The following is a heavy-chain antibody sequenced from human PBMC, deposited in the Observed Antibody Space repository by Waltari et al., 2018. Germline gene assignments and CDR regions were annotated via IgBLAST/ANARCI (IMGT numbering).Heavy chain of an antibody. Sequence: QIQLVQSGAEVKNPGASVKVSCKASGYTFTSYGINWVRQAPGQGLEWMGWISEYSGKINYAQKFQDRVTMTTDTSTGTAYMELRSLRSDDTSVYYCAREFLRLGELSSLGYWGQGTLVTVSS. V-gene: IGHV1-18*01. D-gene: IGHD3-16*02. J-gene: IGHJ4*02. CDR2: ISEYSGKI. CDR1: GYTFTSYG. CDR3: AREFLRLGELSSLGY.